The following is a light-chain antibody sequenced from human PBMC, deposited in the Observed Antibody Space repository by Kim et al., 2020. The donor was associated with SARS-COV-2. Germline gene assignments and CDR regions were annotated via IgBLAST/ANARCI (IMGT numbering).Light chain of an antibody. CDR1: QSVSSTY. CDR3: HQYGGSPFT. Sequence: PPGEGATLSCRASQSVSSTYLAWYQQKPGQAPRLLIYGSSDRATGIPDRFSGSGFGTDFTLTISRLEPEDFAVYYCHQYGGSPFTFGGGTKVDIK. CDR2: GSS. J-gene: IGKJ4*01. V-gene: IGKV3-20*01.